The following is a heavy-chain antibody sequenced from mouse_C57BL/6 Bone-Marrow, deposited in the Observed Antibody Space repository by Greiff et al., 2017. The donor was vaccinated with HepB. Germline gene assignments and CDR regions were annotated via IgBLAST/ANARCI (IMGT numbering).Heavy chain of an antibody. CDR3: ASPGIRSSYRNFDY. J-gene: IGHJ2*01. Sequence: VQLQESGAELARPGASVKLSCKASGYTFTSYGISWVKQRTGQGLEWIGEIYPRSGNTYYNEKFKGKATLTADKSSSTAYMELRSLTSEDSAVYFCASPGIRSSYRNFDYWGQGTTLTVSS. D-gene: IGHD1-1*01. V-gene: IGHV1-81*01. CDR2: IYPRSGNT. CDR1: GYTFTSYG.